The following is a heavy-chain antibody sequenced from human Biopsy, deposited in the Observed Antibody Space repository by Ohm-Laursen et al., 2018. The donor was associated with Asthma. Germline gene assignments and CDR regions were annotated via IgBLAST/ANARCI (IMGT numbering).Heavy chain of an antibody. CDR1: GFTFDNYT. CDR2: ISYDGRNT. J-gene: IGHJ6*02. CDR3: ARGGLHYYEYYGMDV. Sequence: SLRLSCSASGFTFDNYTMHWVRQAPGKGLEWETIISYDGRNTYYADSVEGRFTISRDNSKNTLFLQMSSLRPEDTAVYYCARGGLHYYEYYGMDVWGQGTTVTVSS. D-gene: IGHD2-21*02. V-gene: IGHV3-30*04.